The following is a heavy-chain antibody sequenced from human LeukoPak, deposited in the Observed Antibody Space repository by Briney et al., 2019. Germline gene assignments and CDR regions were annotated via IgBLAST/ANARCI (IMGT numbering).Heavy chain of an antibody. Sequence: SVKVSCKASGGTFSSYAISWVRQAPGQGLEWMGGIIPIFGTANYAQKFQGRVTITADESTSTSYMELRSLRSDDTAVYYCAREHSSSWDQFDYWGQGTLVTVSS. CDR1: GGTFSSYA. CDR3: AREHSSSWDQFDY. J-gene: IGHJ4*02. V-gene: IGHV1-69*13. D-gene: IGHD6-13*01. CDR2: IIPIFGTA.